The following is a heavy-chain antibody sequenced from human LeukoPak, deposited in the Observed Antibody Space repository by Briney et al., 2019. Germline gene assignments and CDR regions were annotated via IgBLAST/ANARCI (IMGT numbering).Heavy chain of an antibody. D-gene: IGHD3-10*01. V-gene: IGHV1-69*04. CDR3: ARDISSGSYYPDAFDI. Sequence: SVKVSCKASGGTFSSYAISWVRQAPGQGLEWMGRIIPILGIANYAQKFQGRVTVTADKSTSTAYMELSSLRSEDTAVYYCARDISSGSYYPDAFDIWGQGTMVTVSS. J-gene: IGHJ3*02. CDR1: GGTFSSYA. CDR2: IIPILGIA.